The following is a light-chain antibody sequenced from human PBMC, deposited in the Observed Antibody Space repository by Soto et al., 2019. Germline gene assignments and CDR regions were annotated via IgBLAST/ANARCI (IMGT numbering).Light chain of an antibody. V-gene: IGKV1-5*03. J-gene: IGKJ1*01. CDR2: KAS. CDR3: QHYNSYSEA. Sequence: IQMTKSPSALSGSVGVRVTITCRASQTISSWLAWYQQKPGKAPKLLIYKASTLKSGVPSRFSGSGSGTEFTLTISSLQPDDFATYYCQHYNSYSEAFGQGTKVDNK. CDR1: QTISSW.